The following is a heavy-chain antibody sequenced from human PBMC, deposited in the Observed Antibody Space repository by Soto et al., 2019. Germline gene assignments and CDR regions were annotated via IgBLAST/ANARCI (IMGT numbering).Heavy chain of an antibody. Sequence: GGSLRLSCAASGFTFDDYAMHWVRQAPGKGLEWVSGISWNSGSIGYADSVKGRFTISRDNAKNSLYLQMDSLRAEDTALYYCAKSESERGYSGTTYYYFDYWGQGTLVTVSS. V-gene: IGHV3-9*01. J-gene: IGHJ4*02. CDR1: GFTFDDYA. D-gene: IGHD5-12*01. CDR3: AKSESERGYSGTTYYYFDY. CDR2: ISWNSGSI.